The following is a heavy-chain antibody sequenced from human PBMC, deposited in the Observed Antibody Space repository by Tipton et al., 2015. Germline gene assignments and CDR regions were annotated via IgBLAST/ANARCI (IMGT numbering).Heavy chain of an antibody. D-gene: IGHD1-26*01. J-gene: IGHJ3*02. V-gene: IGHV3-23*01. CDR3: ATGFGGSSLGAFDI. CDR2: ISGSGGST. Sequence: SLRLSCAASGSTFSSYAMSWVRQAPGKGLEWVSAISGSGGSTYYADSVKGRFTISRDNSKNTLYLQMNSLRAEDTAVYYCATGFGGSSLGAFDIWGQGTMVTVSS. CDR1: GSTFSSYA.